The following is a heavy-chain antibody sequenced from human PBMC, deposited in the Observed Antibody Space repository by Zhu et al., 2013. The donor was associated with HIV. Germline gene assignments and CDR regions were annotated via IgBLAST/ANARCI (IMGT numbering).Heavy chain of an antibody. CDR1: GFTFSSYE. J-gene: IGHJ6*02. D-gene: IGHD4-17*01. CDR2: ISSSGSTI. Sequence: EVQLVESGGGLVQPGGSLRLSCAASGFTFSSYEMNWVRQAPGKGLEWVSYISSSGSTIYYADSVKGRFTISRDNAKNSLYLQMNSLRAEDTAVYYCARDSPYYGDHDRLYYYYYGMDVWGQGTTVTASS. V-gene: IGHV3-48*03. CDR3: ARDSPYYGDHDRLYYYYYGMDV.